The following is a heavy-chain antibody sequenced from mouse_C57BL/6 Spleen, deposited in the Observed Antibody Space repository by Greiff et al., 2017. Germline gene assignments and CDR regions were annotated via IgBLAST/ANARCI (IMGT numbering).Heavy chain of an antibody. V-gene: IGHV3-6*01. CDR1: GYSITSGYY. Sequence: EVKLQESGPGLVKPSQSLSLTCSVTGYSITSGYYWNWIRQFPGNKLEWMGYISYDGSNNYNPSLKNRISITRDTSKNQLFLKLNSVTTEDTATYYCARDAFYYYGSNWYFDVWGTGTTVTVSS. J-gene: IGHJ1*03. CDR3: ARDAFYYYGSNWYFDV. D-gene: IGHD1-1*01. CDR2: ISYDGSN.